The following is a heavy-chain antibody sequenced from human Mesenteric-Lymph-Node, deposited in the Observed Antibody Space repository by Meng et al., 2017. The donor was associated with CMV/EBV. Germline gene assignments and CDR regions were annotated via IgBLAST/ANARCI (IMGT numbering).Heavy chain of an antibody. D-gene: IGHD6-13*01. CDR1: DSSISTGYY. CDR2: IYHSGST. V-gene: IGHV4-38-2*02. CDR3: ASYSSSWYGFDY. Sequence: SETLSLTCTVSDSSISTGYYWGWIRQPPGKGLEWIGNIYHSGSTYYNPSLESRVTMSVDTSKNQFSLKLSSVTAADTAVYYCASYSSSWYGFDYWGQGTLVTVSS. J-gene: IGHJ4*02.